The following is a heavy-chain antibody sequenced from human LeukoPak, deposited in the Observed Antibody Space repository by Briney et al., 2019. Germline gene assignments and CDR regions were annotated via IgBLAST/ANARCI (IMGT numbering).Heavy chain of an antibody. D-gene: IGHD3-9*01. Sequence: GGSLRLSCAASGFTFSSYGMHWVRQAPGKGLEWVSVIYSGGSTYYAESVKGRFTISRDNSKNTLYLQMNSLRAEDTAVYYCARAGYYDILTGYYYYYGMDVWGQGTTVTVSS. CDR2: IYSGGST. CDR3: ARAGYYDILTGYYYYYGMDV. J-gene: IGHJ6*02. V-gene: IGHV3-NL1*01. CDR1: GFTFSSYG.